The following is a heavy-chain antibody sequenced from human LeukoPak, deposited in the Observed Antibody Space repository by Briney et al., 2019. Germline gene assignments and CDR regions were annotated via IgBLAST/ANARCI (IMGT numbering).Heavy chain of an antibody. CDR1: GGSISSSTYY. D-gene: IGHD3-22*01. CDR3: ARGANYYDSSGYYFHYYYYMDV. V-gene: IGHV4-39*01. CDR2: IYYSGST. J-gene: IGHJ6*03. Sequence: SETLSLTCTVSGGSISSSTYYWAWIRQPPGKGLEWIGSIYYSGSTYYNPSLKSRVTISVDTSKNQFSLKLSSVTAADTAVYYCARGANYYDSSGYYFHYYYYMDVWGKGTTVTVSS.